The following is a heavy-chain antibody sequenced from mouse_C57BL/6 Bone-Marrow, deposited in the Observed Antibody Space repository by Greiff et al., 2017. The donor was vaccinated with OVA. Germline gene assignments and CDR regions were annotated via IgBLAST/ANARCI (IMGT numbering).Heavy chain of an antibody. D-gene: IGHD2-5*01. CDR2: INPSSGYT. Sequence: VQLVESGAELARPGASVKMSCKASGYTFTSYTMHWVKQRPGQGLEWIGYINPSSGYTKYNQKFKDKATLTADKSSSTAYMQLSSLTSEDSAVYYCAPYSNYGYFDVWGTGTTVTVSS. J-gene: IGHJ1*03. CDR1: GYTFTSYT. CDR3: APYSNYGYFDV. V-gene: IGHV1-4*01.